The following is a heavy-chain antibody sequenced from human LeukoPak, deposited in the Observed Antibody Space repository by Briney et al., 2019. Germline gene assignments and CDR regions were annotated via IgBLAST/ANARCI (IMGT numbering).Heavy chain of an antibody. CDR1: GYTFTGYY. Sequence: ASVKVSCKASGYTFTGYYMHWVRQAPGQGLEWMGRINPNSGGTNYAQKFQGGVTMTRDTSISTAYMELSRLRSDDTAVYYCARAEDYGGKLFSDYWGQGTLVTVSS. CDR2: INPNSGGT. J-gene: IGHJ4*02. D-gene: IGHD4-23*01. V-gene: IGHV1-2*06. CDR3: ARAEDYGGKLFSDY.